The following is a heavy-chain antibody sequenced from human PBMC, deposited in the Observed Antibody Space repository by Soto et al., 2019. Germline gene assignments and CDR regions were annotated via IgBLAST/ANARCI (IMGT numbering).Heavy chain of an antibody. CDR3: ARNYGSGSLPFDY. J-gene: IGHJ4*02. Sequence: SETLSRTCAGYDGSFSAHYWSCIRQPPGKGLEWIGEINHSGSTNYNPSLKSRVTISVDTSKNQFSLKRSFVTAADTAVYYCARNYGSGSLPFDYWGQG. D-gene: IGHD3-10*01. CDR1: DGSFSAHY. CDR2: INHSGST. V-gene: IGHV4-34*01.